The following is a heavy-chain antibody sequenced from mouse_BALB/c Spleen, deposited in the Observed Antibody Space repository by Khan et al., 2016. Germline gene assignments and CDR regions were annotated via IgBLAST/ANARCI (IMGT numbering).Heavy chain of an antibody. CDR1: GYSITSDYA. CDR3: ARGNYGYDERAWFAY. J-gene: IGHJ3*01. Sequence: EVQLQESGPGLVKPSQSLSLTCTVTGYSITSDYAWNWIRQFPGNKLGWMGYISYSGSTSYNPSLKSRISITRDTSKNQFFLQLNSVTTEDTATDYCARGNYGYDERAWFAYWGQGTLVTVSA. D-gene: IGHD2-2*01. CDR2: ISYSGST. V-gene: IGHV3-2*02.